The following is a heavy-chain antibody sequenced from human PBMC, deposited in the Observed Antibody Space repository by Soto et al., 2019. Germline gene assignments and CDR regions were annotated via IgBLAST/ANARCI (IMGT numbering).Heavy chain of an antibody. V-gene: IGHV1-18*01. CDR2: ISVYNGNI. Sequence: QVQLLQSGAEVKKPGASVKVSCKASGYMFNTYGITWVRQAPGQGREWMGWISVYNGNIDYAQKFEGRVTMTTDTSTSTDYMELKSLTSDDTAVYYCERTAGSGDYFLPFEYWGQGTPVSVSS. J-gene: IGHJ4*02. CDR1: GYMFNTYG. D-gene: IGHD3-10*01. CDR3: ERTAGSGDYFLPFEY.